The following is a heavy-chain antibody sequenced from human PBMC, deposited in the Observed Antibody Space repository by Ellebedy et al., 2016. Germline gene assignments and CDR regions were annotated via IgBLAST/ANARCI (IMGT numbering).Heavy chain of an antibody. CDR1: GFSFSSFG. J-gene: IGHJ6*02. CDR3: AKLFFRGEDGLDV. V-gene: IGHV3-48*04. CDR2: ISSSSNNI. D-gene: IGHD3-10*01. Sequence: GESLKISXAASGFSFSSFGMHWVRQAPGKGLEWVSYISSSSNNIYYADSVKGRFTISRDNAKNSLYLQMNALRAEDTAVYYCAKLFFRGEDGLDVWGQGTTVTVSS.